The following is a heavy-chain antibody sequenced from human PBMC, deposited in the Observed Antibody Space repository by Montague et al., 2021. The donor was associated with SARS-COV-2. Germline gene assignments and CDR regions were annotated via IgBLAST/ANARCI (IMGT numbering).Heavy chain of an antibody. CDR2: IYHSGTT. CDR3: ARPSMVSRNYYYYGIDV. V-gene: IGHV4-59*01. Sequence: SETLSLTCIVSGGSINSFYWSWIWQPPGKGLEWIGYIYHSGTTHYSPSLKSRVAISLDTSKNQFSLTLNSVTAADTAVYYCARPSMVSRNYYYYGIDVWGQGTTVTVSS. J-gene: IGHJ6*02. D-gene: IGHD2-21*01. CDR1: GGSINSFY.